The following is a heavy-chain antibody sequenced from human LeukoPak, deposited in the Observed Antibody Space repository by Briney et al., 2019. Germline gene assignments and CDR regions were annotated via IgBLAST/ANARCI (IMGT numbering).Heavy chain of an antibody. CDR1: GGTFSSYA. D-gene: IGHD5-24*01. J-gene: IGHJ4*02. CDR2: IIPILGVA. Sequence: ASVKVSCKASGGTFSSYAISWVRQAPGQGLEWMGRIIPILGVANYAQKFQGRVTITADKSTSTAYMELSSLRSEDTAVYYCARDLVPGMEEMATIGDYWGQGTLVTVSS. V-gene: IGHV1-69*04. CDR3: ARDLVPGMEEMATIGDY.